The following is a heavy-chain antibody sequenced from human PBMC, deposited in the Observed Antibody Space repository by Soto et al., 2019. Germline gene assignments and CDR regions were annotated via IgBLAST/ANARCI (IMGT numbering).Heavy chain of an antibody. CDR2: IIPIFGTA. Sequence: QVQLVQSGAEVKKPGSSVKVSCKASGGTFSSYAISWVRQAPGKGLEGMGGIIPIFGTANYAQKFQGRVTITADESTSTAYMELSSLRSEDTAVYYCARDPRYSSSWYDWFDPWGQGTLVTVSS. V-gene: IGHV1-69*01. D-gene: IGHD6-13*01. CDR3: ARDPRYSSSWYDWFDP. J-gene: IGHJ5*02. CDR1: GGTFSSYA.